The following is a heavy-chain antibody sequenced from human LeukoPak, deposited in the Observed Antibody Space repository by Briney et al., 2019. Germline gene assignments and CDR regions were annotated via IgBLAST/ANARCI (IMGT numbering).Heavy chain of an antibody. CDR1: GFTFSSYG. CDR3: AKDGYDILTGFRIYYMDV. J-gene: IGHJ6*03. Sequence: GGSLRLSCAASGFTFSSYGMHWVRQAPGKGLEWVAFIRYDGSNKYYADSVKGRFTISRDNSKNTLYLQMNSLRAEDTAVYYCAKDGYDILTGFRIYYMDVWGKGTTVTVSS. D-gene: IGHD3-9*01. CDR2: IRYDGSNK. V-gene: IGHV3-30*02.